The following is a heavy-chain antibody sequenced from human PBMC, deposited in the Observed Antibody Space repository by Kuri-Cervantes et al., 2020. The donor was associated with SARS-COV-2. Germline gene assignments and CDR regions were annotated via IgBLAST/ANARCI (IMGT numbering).Heavy chain of an antibody. Sequence: LSLTCAASGFTFSRYAMHWVRQAPGKGLEWVSAISGSGGSTYYADSVKGRFTISRDNSKNTLYLQMNSLRAEDTAVYYCASKTPRSSSWTRWGTRGSGGEGDYWGQGTLVTVSS. CDR3: ASKTPRSSSWTRWGTRGSGGEGDY. CDR2: ISGSGGST. CDR1: GFTFSRYA. V-gene: IGHV3-23*01. D-gene: IGHD6-13*01. J-gene: IGHJ4*02.